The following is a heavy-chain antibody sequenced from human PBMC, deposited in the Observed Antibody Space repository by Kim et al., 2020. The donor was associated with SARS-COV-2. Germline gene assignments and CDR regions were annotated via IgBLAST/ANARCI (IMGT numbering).Heavy chain of an antibody. CDR2: IYYSGST. V-gene: IGHV4-59*08. CDR1: GGSISSYY. D-gene: IGHD6-13*01. J-gene: IGHJ4*02. CDR3: ARLPPSSSWPSFDY. Sequence: SETLSLTCTVSGGSISSYYWSWIRQPPGKGLEWIRYIYYSGSTNYNPSLKSRVTISVDTSKNQFSLKLSSVTAADTAVYYCARLPPSSSWPSFDYWGQGTLVTVTS.